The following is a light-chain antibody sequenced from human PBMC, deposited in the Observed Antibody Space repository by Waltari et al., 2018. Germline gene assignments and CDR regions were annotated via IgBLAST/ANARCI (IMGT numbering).Light chain of an antibody. V-gene: IGKV3-15*01. CDR1: QNVTNG. Sequence: ETELTQTPATLSLSPGERATLSCRASQNVTNGLAWYQQKPGQAPRLLIYGASTRATDIPDRFIGTGSGTDFSLTISSLQSEDFALYYCHFYNKWICTFGQGTNLEI. J-gene: IGKJ1*01. CDR2: GAS. CDR3: HFYNKWICT.